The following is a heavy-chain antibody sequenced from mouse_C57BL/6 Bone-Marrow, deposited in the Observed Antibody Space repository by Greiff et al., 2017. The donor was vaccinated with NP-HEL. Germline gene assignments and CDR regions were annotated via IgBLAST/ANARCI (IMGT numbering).Heavy chain of an antibody. V-gene: IGHV1-72*01. Sequence: VQLQQPGADLVKPGASVKLSCKASGYTFTSYWMHWVKQRPGRGLEWIGRIDPNSGGTKCNEKFKTKATLTVDKSSSTAYMQLSSLTSEDSAVYYCARYYYGSRSWYFDVWGTGTTVTVSS. CDR2: IDPNSGGT. J-gene: IGHJ1*03. CDR3: ARYYYGSRSWYFDV. CDR1: GYTFTSYW. D-gene: IGHD1-1*01.